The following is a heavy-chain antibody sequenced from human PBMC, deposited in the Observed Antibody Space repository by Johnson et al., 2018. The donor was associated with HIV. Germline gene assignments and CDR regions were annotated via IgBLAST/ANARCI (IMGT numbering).Heavy chain of an antibody. CDR2: IKQDGSER. CDR1: GFTFNKYW. V-gene: IGHV3-7*03. Sequence: MQLVESGGGLVQPGGSLRLSCAASGFTFNKYWMSWVRQAPGKGLEWVANIKQDGSERYYVDSVKGRFTISRDNAKNSLSLQMNSLRAEDTAVYYCAREANAFDIWGQGTMVTVSS. CDR3: AREANAFDI. J-gene: IGHJ3*02.